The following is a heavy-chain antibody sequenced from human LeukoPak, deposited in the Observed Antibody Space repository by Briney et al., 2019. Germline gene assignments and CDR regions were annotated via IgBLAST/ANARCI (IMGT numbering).Heavy chain of an antibody. Sequence: PGGSLRLSCAASGLTFDDYAMHWVRQAPGKGLEWVSGISWNSGSIGYADSVKGRFTISRDNAKNSLYLQMNSLRAEDTALYYCAKAPQRWLQLPGNYWGQGTLVTVSS. CDR2: ISWNSGSI. J-gene: IGHJ4*02. V-gene: IGHV3-9*01. CDR3: AKAPQRWLQLPGNY. D-gene: IGHD5-24*01. CDR1: GLTFDDYA.